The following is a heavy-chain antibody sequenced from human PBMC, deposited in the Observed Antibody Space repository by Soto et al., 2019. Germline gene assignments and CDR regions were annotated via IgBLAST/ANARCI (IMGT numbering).Heavy chain of an antibody. CDR3: VKYDGGYPSTAPH. V-gene: IGHV3-23*01. CDR1: VITISNYP. Sequence: EVQLLESGGGLVQPGGSLRLSCAASVITISNYPMSWVRQAPGKGLDWVSGISGSGDRTYYADSAKGRFTISKDISRNSLSLQLDSLGAEDKAVYFCVKYDGGYPSTAPHWGQGTLVTVSS. J-gene: IGHJ4*02. CDR2: ISGSGDRT. D-gene: IGHD3-22*01.